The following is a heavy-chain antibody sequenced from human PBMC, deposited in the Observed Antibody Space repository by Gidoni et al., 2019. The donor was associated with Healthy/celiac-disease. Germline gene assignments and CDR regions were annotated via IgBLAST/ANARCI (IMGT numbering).Heavy chain of an antibody. CDR3: TRDHVATISLADY. V-gene: IGHV3-49*05. Sequence: EVQLVESGGGLVKPGRSLRLSCPASGFTFGAYAMSWFRQAPGKGLEGVGFIRSKAYGGTTEYAASVKGRFTISRDDSKSIAYLQMNSLKTEDTAVYYCTRDHVATISLADYWGQGTLVTVSS. CDR1: GFTFGAYA. CDR2: IRSKAYGGTT. D-gene: IGHD5-12*01. J-gene: IGHJ4*02.